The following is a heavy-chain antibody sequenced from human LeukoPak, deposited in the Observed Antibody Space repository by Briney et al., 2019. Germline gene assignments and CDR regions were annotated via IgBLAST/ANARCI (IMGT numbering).Heavy chain of an antibody. CDR2: ISGSGGSA. V-gene: IGHV3-23*01. CDR1: GFTFSSYA. CDR3: AKSESLWFGEYAFDI. J-gene: IGHJ3*02. D-gene: IGHD3-10*01. Sequence: PGGSLRLSCAASGFTFSSYAMSWVRQAPGKGMEWVSAISGSGGSAYYADSVKGRFTISRDNSKNTLYLQMNSLRAEDTAVYYCAKSESLWFGEYAFDIWGQGTMVTVSS.